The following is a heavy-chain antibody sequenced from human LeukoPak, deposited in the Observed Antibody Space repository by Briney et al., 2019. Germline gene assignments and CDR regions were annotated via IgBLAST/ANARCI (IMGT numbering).Heavy chain of an antibody. Sequence: PGGSLRLSCVTSGFTLSDYWMNWFRQAPGKGLEWVANIKQDGSEKYYVDSVKGRFTISRDNAKNSLYLQMNSLRAEDTALYYCARAGHYDTTWYQWGQGTLVSVSS. CDR2: IKQDGSEK. J-gene: IGHJ4*02. V-gene: IGHV3-7*01. CDR3: ARAGHYDTTWYQ. D-gene: IGHD3-22*01. CDR1: GFTLSDYW.